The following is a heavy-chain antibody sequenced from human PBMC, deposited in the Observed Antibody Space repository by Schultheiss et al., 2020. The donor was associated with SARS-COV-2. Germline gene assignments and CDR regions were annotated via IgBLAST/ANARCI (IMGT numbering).Heavy chain of an antibody. CDR1: GFTFSSYG. Sequence: GESLKISCAASGFTFSSYGMHWVRQAPGKGLEWVSSIGTTDTYTNYVDSVKGRFTISRDNVKSSLYLQMNSLRAEDTAVYYCARDGALGGMDVWGQGTTVTVSS. CDR3: ARDGALGGMDV. D-gene: IGHD3-16*01. V-gene: IGHV3-21*06. J-gene: IGHJ6*02. CDR2: IGTTDTYT.